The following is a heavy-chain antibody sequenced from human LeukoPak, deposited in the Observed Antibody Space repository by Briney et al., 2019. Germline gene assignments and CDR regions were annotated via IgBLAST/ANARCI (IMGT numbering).Heavy chain of an antibody. D-gene: IGHD4-17*01. V-gene: IGHV4-4*07. Sequence: SETLSLTCTVSGVSISSYYWSWIRQPAGKGLEWIGRIHTSGSTNYNPSLKSRVTISVDTSKNQFSLKLFSVSATDTAVYYCARLNTDYGIDYWGQGTLVTVSS. CDR1: GVSISSYY. J-gene: IGHJ4*02. CDR3: ARLNTDYGIDY. CDR2: IHTSGST.